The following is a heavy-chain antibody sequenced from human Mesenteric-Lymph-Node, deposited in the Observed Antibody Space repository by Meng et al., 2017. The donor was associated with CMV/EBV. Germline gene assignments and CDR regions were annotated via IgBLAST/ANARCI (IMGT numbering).Heavy chain of an antibody. V-gene: IGHV1-69*05. D-gene: IGHD3-3*01. J-gene: IGHJ4*02. Sequence: SVKVSCKASGYIFTSYGISWVRQAPGQGLEWMGGIIPIFGTANYAQKFQGRVTITTDESTSTAYMELSSLRSEDTAVYYCARGGRQSVLRFLEWLTFDYWGQGTRVTVSS. CDR3: ARGGRQSVLRFLEWLTFDY. CDR1: GYIFTSYG. CDR2: IIPIFGTA.